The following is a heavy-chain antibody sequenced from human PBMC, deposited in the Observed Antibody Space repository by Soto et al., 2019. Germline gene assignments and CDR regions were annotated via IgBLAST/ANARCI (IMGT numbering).Heavy chain of an antibody. CDR2: IYYSGST. J-gene: IGHJ4*02. D-gene: IGHD1-26*01. CDR1: GGSISRYY. Sequence: SETLSLTCTVSGGSISRYYWSWIRQSPGKGLEWIGYIYYSGSTNYNPSLKSRVTISVDTSKNQFSLKLSSVTAADTAVYYCARHEWDQYYFDYWGQGTLVTVSS. V-gene: IGHV4-59*08. CDR3: ARHEWDQYYFDY.